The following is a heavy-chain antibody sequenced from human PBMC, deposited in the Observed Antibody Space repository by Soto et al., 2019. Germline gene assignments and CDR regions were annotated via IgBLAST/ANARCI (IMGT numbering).Heavy chain of an antibody. J-gene: IGHJ4*02. Sequence: WGSLRLSCAASGFSFSSYAMSWVRQAPGKGLEWVSAISVSGGSTYYADSVKGRFTISRDNSKNTLYLQMNSLRAEDTAVYYCAKVPLVDQLERWGKENIVNVSA. D-gene: IGHD1-26*01. CDR2: ISVSGGST. CDR1: GFSFSSYA. V-gene: IGHV3-23*01. CDR3: AKVPLVDQLER.